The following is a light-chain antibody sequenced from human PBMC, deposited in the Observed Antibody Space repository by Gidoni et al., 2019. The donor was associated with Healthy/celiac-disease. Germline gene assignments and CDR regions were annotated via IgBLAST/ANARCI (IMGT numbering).Light chain of an antibody. Sequence: SVLTQSPSVSGAPGQWVTITCSGSSSNIGAGYDVHWYQQLPGTAPKLLIYGNSNRPAGVPDRFSGSKSGTAASLAITGLQAEDEADYYCQSYDSSLSGSVFGGGTKLTVL. CDR2: GNS. CDR1: SSNIGAGYD. CDR3: QSYDSSLSGSV. J-gene: IGLJ2*01. V-gene: IGLV1-40*01.